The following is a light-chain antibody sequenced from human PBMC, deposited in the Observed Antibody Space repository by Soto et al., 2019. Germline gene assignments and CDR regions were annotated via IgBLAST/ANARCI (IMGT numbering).Light chain of an antibody. CDR3: TSYTSISTLL. V-gene: IGLV2-14*01. CDR2: EVT. J-gene: IGLJ2*01. CDR1: SSDVGGFTF. Sequence: QSALTQPASVSGSPGQSITISCTGTSSDVGGFTFVSWYHQRPGKAPRLMIFEVTNRPSGVSSRFSGSKSGTTASLTISGLQAEDEADYYCTSYTSISTLLFGGGTKLTVL.